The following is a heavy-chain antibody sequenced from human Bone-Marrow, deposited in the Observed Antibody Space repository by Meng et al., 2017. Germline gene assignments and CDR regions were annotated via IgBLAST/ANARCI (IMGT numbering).Heavy chain of an antibody. J-gene: IGHJ5*02. D-gene: IGHD3-3*01. Sequence: VQLKQWGAGLLKPSETLSLTCAVFGGSLSGYYCNWYRQPPGKGLGWIGGSDHFGHTIYNPSLKGRLSISVYTSKNQISLRLSSVIAADTAVYYCVYFWSGYFTSGQGTLVTVSS. CDR3: VYFWSGYFT. CDR2: SDHFGHT. CDR1: GGSLSGYY. V-gene: IGHV4-34*01.